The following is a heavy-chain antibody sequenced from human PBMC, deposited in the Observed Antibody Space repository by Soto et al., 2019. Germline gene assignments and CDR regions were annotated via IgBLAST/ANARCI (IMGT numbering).Heavy chain of an antibody. CDR2: ISWNSGSI. J-gene: IGHJ6*03. Sequence: EVQLVESGGGLVQPGRSLRLSCAASGFTFDDYAMHWVRQAPGKGLEWVSGISWNSGSIGYVDSVKGRFTISRDNAKNSLYLQMNSLRAEDTALYYCAKNGEITMVRGSYMDVWGKGTTVTVSS. V-gene: IGHV3-9*01. CDR3: AKNGEITMVRGSYMDV. D-gene: IGHD3-10*01. CDR1: GFTFDDYA.